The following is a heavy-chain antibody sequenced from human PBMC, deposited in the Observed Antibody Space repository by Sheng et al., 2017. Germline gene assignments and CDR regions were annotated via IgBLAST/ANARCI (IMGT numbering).Heavy chain of an antibody. V-gene: IGHV3-30*18. CDR3: AKDGSGWYNNWFDP. J-gene: IGHJ5*02. Sequence: QVQLVESGGGVVQPGRSLRLSCAASGFTFSSYGMHWVRQAPGKGLEWVAVISYDGSNKYYADSVKGRFTISRDNSKNTLYLQMNSLRAEDTAVYYCAKDGSGWYNNWFDPWGQG. CDR2: ISYDGSNK. CDR1: GFTFSSYG. D-gene: IGHD6-19*01.